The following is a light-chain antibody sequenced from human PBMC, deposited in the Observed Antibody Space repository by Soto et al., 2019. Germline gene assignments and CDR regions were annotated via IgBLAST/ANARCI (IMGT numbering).Light chain of an antibody. J-gene: IGKJ1*01. CDR3: QQYSKWPPWT. CDR1: QNVGSN. CDR2: DAS. Sequence: EVVMTQSPTTLSASPGERVTLSCRASQNVGSNLAWYQQTPGQAPTLLIYDASSRTTGLPARFSGSGSGTDFTLTISNLQSEDFGVYYCQQYSKWPPWTFGQGTKVEIK. V-gene: IGKV3-15*01.